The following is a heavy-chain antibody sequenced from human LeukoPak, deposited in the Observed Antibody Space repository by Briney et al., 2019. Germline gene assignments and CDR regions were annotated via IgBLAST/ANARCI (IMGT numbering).Heavy chain of an antibody. CDR2: ISSSSSTI. CDR3: ARDRDSSFTDFDY. CDR1: GFTFSSYS. V-gene: IGHV3-48*01. D-gene: IGHD2-15*01. Sequence: GGSLRLSCAASGFTFSSYSMNWVRQAPGKGLEWVSYISSSSSTIYYADSVKGRFTISRDNAKNSLYLQMNSLRAEDTAVYYCARDRDSSFTDFDYWGQGTLVTVSS. J-gene: IGHJ4*02.